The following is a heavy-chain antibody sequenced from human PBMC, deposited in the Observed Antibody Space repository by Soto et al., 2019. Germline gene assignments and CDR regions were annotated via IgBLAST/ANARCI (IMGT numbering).Heavy chain of an antibody. V-gene: IGHV3-23*01. D-gene: IGHD6-6*01. CDR2: ISGSGGST. CDR3: AKDPRSSFKINWFDP. Sequence: PGGSLRLSCAASGFTFSSYAMSWVRQAPGKGLEWVSAISGSGGSTYYADSVKGRFTISRDNSKNTLYLQMNSLRAEDTAVYYCAKDPRSSFKINWFDPWGQGTLVTVSS. CDR1: GFTFSSYA. J-gene: IGHJ5*02.